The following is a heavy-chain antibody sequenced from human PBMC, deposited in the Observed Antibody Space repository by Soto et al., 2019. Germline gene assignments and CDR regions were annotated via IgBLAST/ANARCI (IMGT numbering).Heavy chain of an antibody. D-gene: IGHD2-15*01. V-gene: IGHV3-74*01. CDR2: INSDGSST. CDR3: ARVLGYCSGGSCYSYFDP. J-gene: IGHJ5*02. CDR1: GFTFSSYW. Sequence: PGGSLRLSCAASGFTFSSYWMHWVRQAPGKVLVWVSRINSDGSSTSYADSVKGRFTISRDNAKNTLYLQMNILIAEDTAVYYCARVLGYCSGGSCYSYFDPWGQGTLVTVSS.